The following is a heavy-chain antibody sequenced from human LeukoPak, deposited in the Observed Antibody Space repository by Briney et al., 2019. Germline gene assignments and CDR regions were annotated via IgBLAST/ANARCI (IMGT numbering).Heavy chain of an antibody. J-gene: IGHJ4*02. Sequence: GGSLRLSCAAPGFTFSSYWMSWVRQAPGKGLEWVANIKQDGSEKYYVDSVKGRFTISRDNAKNSLYLQMNSLRAEDTAVYYCARVDTAMVQGLDYWGQGTLVTVSS. D-gene: IGHD5-18*01. V-gene: IGHV3-7*03. CDR2: IKQDGSEK. CDR1: GFTFSSYW. CDR3: ARVDTAMVQGLDY.